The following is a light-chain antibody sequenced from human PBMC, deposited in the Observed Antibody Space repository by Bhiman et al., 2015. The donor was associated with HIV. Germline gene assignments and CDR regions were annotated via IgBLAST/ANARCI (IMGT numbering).Light chain of an antibody. CDR3: QLWDTTSDPFVV. CDR2: YDS. J-gene: IGLJ2*01. CDR1: KLGDKY. V-gene: IGLV3-1*01. Sequence: SYELTQPPSVSVSPGQTASITCSGDKLGDKYACWYQQKPGQAPVLVIYYDSDRPSGIPERFSGSNSGNTATLTISRVEAGDEADYYCQLWDTTSDPFVVFGGGTKLTVL.